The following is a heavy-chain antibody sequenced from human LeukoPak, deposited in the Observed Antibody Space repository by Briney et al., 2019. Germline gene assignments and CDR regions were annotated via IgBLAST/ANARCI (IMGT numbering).Heavy chain of an antibody. CDR3: AKDLGGPVGFGELFSAFDI. CDR2: ISWNSGSI. J-gene: IGHJ3*02. Sequence: GGSLRLSCAASGFTFDDYAMHWVRQAPGKGLEWVSGISWNSGSIGYADSVKGRFTISRDNAKNSLYLQMNSLRAEDTAVYYCAKDLGGPVGFGELFSAFDIWGQGTMVTVSS. CDR1: GFTFDDYA. D-gene: IGHD3-10*01. V-gene: IGHV3-9*01.